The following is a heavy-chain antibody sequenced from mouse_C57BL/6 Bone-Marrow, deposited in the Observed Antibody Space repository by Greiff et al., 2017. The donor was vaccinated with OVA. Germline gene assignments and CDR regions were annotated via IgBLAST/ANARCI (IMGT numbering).Heavy chain of an antibody. CDR3: ARWTTVVAPHWYFDV. CDR2: ISSGGSYT. D-gene: IGHD1-1*01. J-gene: IGHJ1*03. CDR1: GFTFSSYG. Sequence: DVKLVESGGDLVKPGGSLKLSCAASGFTFSSYGMSWVRQTPDKRLEWVATISSGGSYTYYPDSVKGRFTISIDNAKNSLYLQMSSLKSEDTAMYYCARWTTVVAPHWYFDVWGTGTTVTVSS. V-gene: IGHV5-6*02.